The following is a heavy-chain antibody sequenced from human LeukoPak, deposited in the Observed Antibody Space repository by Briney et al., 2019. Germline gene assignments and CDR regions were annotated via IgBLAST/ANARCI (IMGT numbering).Heavy chain of an antibody. Sequence: GGSLRLSCAASGFTFSTYSMNWVRQAPGKGLEWVSYISSSSSTVYDADSVKGRFTISRDNAKNSLYLQMNSLRAEDTAVYYCATGYQYYDYYYMDVWGSGTTVTISS. D-gene: IGHD6-25*01. CDR3: ATGYQYYDYYYMDV. J-gene: IGHJ6*03. CDR1: GFTFSTYS. CDR2: ISSSSSTV. V-gene: IGHV3-48*04.